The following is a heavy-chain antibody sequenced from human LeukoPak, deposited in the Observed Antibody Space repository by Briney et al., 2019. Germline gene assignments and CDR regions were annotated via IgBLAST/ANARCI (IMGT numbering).Heavy chain of an antibody. CDR3: ARDRYSSDWQFFDY. V-gene: IGHV3-7*01. CDR1: GFSFNTYW. CDR2: IKQDGSEE. D-gene: IGHD6-19*01. Sequence: PGGSLRLSCAASGFSFNTYWVNLVRQAPGEGPEWVANIKQDGSEEDYVDSVKGRFTISRDNAKNSLYLQMNSLRAEDTAVYYCARDRYSSDWQFFDYWGQGTLVTVSS. J-gene: IGHJ4*02.